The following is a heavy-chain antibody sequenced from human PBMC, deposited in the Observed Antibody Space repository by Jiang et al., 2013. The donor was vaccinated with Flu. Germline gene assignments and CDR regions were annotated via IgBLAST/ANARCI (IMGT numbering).Heavy chain of an antibody. J-gene: IGHJ4*02. CDR2: IYYTGST. CDR1: GGSITSSTFY. Sequence: LLKPSETLSLTCTVSGGSITSSTFYWGWIRQPPGKGLEWIGTIYYTGSTYYNPSLKSRVTISVETSKNQFSLKLRSVTAADTALYFCARRETYYSFDYWGQGMLVTVSS. CDR3: ARRETYYSFDY. D-gene: IGHD1-26*01. V-gene: IGHV4-39*01.